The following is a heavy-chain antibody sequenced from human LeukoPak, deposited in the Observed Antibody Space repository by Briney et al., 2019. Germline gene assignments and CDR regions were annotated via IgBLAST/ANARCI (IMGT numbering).Heavy chain of an antibody. Sequence: SETLSLTCAVYGGSFSGYYWSWIRQPPGKGLERIGEINHSGSTNYNPSLKSRVTISVDTSKNQFSLKLSSVTAADTAVYYCARDRIAAAAPTLLDAFDIWGQGTMVTVSS. CDR2: INHSGST. D-gene: IGHD6-13*01. V-gene: IGHV4-34*01. J-gene: IGHJ3*02. CDR3: ARDRIAAAAPTLLDAFDI. CDR1: GGSFSGYY.